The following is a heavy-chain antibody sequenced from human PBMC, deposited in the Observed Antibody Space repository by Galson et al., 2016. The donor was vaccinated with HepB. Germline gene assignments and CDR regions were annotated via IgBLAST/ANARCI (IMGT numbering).Heavy chain of an antibody. CDR1: GFIFANHE. J-gene: IGHJ4*02. CDR3: AKAFCGGECSQGEASAADY. D-gene: IGHD2-21*01. CDR2: ISGSGRRT. Sequence: SLRLSCAASGFIFANHEMTWVRQAPGKGLEWVSRISGSGRRTYYADSVKGRFTVSRDNSKDTLYLQMNNLRADDTAVYYCAKAFCGGECSQGEASAADYWGQGTLVTVSS. V-gene: IGHV3-23*01.